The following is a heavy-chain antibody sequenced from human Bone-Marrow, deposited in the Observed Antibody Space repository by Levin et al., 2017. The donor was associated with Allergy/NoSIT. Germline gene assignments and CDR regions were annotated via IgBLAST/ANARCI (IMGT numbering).Heavy chain of an antibody. CDR1: GGSISSGDYY. D-gene: IGHD3-3*01. Sequence: SETLSLTCTVSGGSISSGDYYWSWIRQPPGKGLEWIGYIYYSGSTYYNPSLKSRVTISVDTSKNQFSLKLSSVTAADTAVYYCARDKRITIFGVVIYNWFDPWGQGTLVTVSS. V-gene: IGHV4-30-4*01. CDR2: IYYSGST. J-gene: IGHJ5*02. CDR3: ARDKRITIFGVVIYNWFDP.